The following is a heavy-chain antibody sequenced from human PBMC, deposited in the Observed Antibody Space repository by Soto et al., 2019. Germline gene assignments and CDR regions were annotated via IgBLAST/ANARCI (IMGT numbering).Heavy chain of an antibody. V-gene: IGHV4-59*01. Sequence: SETLSLTCTFSGDSIRSYYLSWIRQPPGKGLEWIGYIYYSGYTSYNPSLKSRVTISVDTSKNQFSLKLNSVTAADTAVYYCARCFSGNYPSRPEEQYYFDSWGQGTLVTVSS. CDR3: ARCFSGNYPSRPEEQYYFDS. CDR1: GDSIRSYY. J-gene: IGHJ4*02. CDR2: IYYSGYT. D-gene: IGHD1-26*01.